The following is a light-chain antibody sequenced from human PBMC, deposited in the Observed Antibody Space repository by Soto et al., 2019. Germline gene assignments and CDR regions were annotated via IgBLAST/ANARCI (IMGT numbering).Light chain of an antibody. J-gene: IGKJ1*01. CDR3: QQSFSSPRT. V-gene: IGKV1-39*01. CDR1: QSIGRF. CDR2: GAS. Sequence: DIQMTQSPSSMSASAGDRVPITCRASQSIGRFLSWYQHKPGQAPKLLIFGASILQKGVPSRFSGSGSERDFTLTISGLQPEDFATYYCQQSFSSPRTFGQGTKVAIK.